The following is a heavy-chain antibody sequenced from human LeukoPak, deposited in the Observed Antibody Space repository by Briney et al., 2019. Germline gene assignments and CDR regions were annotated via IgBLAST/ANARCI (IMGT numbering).Heavy chain of an antibody. CDR2: IYYSGST. J-gene: IGHJ5*02. Sequence: PSETLSLTCTVSGASISSYYRSWIRQPPGKGLEWIGYIYYSGSTNYNPSLKSRVTISVDTSKNQFSLKLSSVTAADTAVYYCARDSRRGYSYGEFEHWGQGTLVTVSS. V-gene: IGHV4-59*01. CDR1: GASISSYY. CDR3: ARDSRRGYSYGEFEH. D-gene: IGHD5-18*01.